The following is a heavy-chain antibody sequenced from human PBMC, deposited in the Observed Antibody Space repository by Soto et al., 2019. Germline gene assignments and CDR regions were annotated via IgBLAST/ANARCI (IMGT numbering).Heavy chain of an antibody. CDR1: GGSVSSGSYY. Sequence: SETLSLTCTVSGGSVSSGSYYWSWIRQPPGKGLEWIGYIYYSGSTNYNPSLKSRVTISVDTSKNQFSLKLSSVTAADTAVYYCARFVVVTAMDAFDIWGQGTMVTVSS. D-gene: IGHD2-21*02. CDR3: ARFVVVTAMDAFDI. V-gene: IGHV4-61*01. J-gene: IGHJ3*02. CDR2: IYYSGST.